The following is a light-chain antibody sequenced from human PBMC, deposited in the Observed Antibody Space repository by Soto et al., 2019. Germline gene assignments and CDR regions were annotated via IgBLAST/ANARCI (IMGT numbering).Light chain of an antibody. V-gene: IGLV2-14*03. CDR2: DVS. J-gene: IGLJ1*01. CDR3: SSYTSSNTLI. CDR1: SSDVGGYNY. Sequence: QSVLTQPASVSGSPGHSITISCTGTSSDVGGYNYVSWYQHHPGKAPKLMIHDVSNRPSGVSNRFSGSKSGNTASLTISGLQAEDEADYYCSSYTSSNTLIFGTGTKVTVL.